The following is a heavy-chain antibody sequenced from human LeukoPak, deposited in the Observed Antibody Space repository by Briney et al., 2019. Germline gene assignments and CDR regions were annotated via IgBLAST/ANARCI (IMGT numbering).Heavy chain of an antibody. Sequence: SVKVSCKASGGTFSSYAISWVRQAPGQGLEWMGGIIPIFGTANYAQKFQGRVTITTDESTSTAYMELSSLRSEDTAVHYCARDRGSEKHYYMDVWGKGTTVTVSS. V-gene: IGHV1-69*05. CDR3: ARDRGSEKHYYMDV. J-gene: IGHJ6*03. CDR1: GGTFSSYA. CDR2: IIPIFGTA. D-gene: IGHD1-26*01.